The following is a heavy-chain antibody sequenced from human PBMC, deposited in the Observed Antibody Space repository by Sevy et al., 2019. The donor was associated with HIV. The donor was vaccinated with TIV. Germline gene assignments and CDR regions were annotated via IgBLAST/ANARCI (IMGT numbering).Heavy chain of an antibody. D-gene: IGHD2-21*02. J-gene: IGHJ4*02. CDR2: ISYDGSNK. CDR1: GFTFSSYA. Sequence: GGSLRFSCAASGFTFSSYAMHWVRQAPGKGLEWVAIISYDGSNKYYADSVKGRFTISRDNSKNTLYLQMNSLRAEDTAVYYCARVYCGGDCYFAFDYWGQGTLVTVSS. V-gene: IGHV3-30-3*01. CDR3: ARVYCGGDCYFAFDY.